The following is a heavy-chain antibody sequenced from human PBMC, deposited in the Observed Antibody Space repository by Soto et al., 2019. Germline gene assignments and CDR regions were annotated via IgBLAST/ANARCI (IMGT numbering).Heavy chain of an antibody. CDR2: ISGSGGST. D-gene: IGHD6-13*01. CDR3: AKDRYSSSCDAFDI. Sequence: PGGSLRLSCEDSGFTFSSYAMSWVPQAPGKGLEWVSAISGSGGSTYYADSVKGRFTISRDNSKNTLYLQMNSLRAEDTAVYYCAKDRYSSSCDAFDIWGQGTMVTVSS. J-gene: IGHJ3*02. V-gene: IGHV3-23*01. CDR1: GFTFSSYA.